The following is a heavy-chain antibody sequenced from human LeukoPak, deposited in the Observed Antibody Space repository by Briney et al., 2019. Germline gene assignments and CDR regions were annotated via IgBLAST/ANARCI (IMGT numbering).Heavy chain of an antibody. Sequence: SGGSLRLSCAASGFTFSSYSMNWVRQAPGKGLEWVSSISSSSYIYYADSVKGRFTISRDNAKNSLYLQMNSLRAEDTAVYYCARNKKGDRYTYGHDYWGQGTLVTVSS. D-gene: IGHD5-18*01. J-gene: IGHJ4*02. CDR1: GFTFSSYS. CDR2: ISSSSYI. V-gene: IGHV3-21*01. CDR3: ARNKKGDRYTYGHDY.